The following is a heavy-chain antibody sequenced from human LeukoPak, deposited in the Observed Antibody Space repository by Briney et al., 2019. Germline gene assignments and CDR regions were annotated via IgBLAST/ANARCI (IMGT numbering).Heavy chain of an antibody. J-gene: IGHJ4*02. CDR1: GFTFSSYA. CDR2: ISGSGGST. CDR3: AKDCGSVVVITPDY. Sequence: PGGSLRLSCAASGFTFSSYAMSWVRQAPGKGLEWVSAISGSGGSTYYADSVKGRFTISRDNSKNTLYLQMNSLRAEDTAVYYCAKDCGSVVVITPDYWGQGTLVTVSS. V-gene: IGHV3-23*01. D-gene: IGHD3-22*01.